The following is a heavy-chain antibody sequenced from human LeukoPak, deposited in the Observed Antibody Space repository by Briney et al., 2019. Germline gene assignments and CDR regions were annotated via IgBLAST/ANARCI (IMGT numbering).Heavy chain of an antibody. CDR2: INRGGST. CDR3: ARGYGSGSYYGH. Sequence: SETLSLTCAVYGGSFSGYYWSWIRQPPGKGLEWIGEINRGGSTNYNPSLKSRVTISVETSKNQFSLKLSSVTAADTAVYYCARGYGSGSYYGHWGQGTLVTVSS. CDR1: GGSFSGYY. V-gene: IGHV4-34*01. D-gene: IGHD3-10*01. J-gene: IGHJ4*02.